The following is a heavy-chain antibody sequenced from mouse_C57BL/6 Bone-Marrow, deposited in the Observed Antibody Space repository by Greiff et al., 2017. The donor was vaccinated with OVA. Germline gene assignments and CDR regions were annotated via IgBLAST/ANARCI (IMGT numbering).Heavy chain of an antibody. CDR1: GFSLSTFGMG. CDR3: ARIRWWLQTDFDV. J-gene: IGHJ1*03. CDR2: IWWDDDK. D-gene: IGHD1-1*02. V-gene: IGHV8-8*01. Sequence: QVTLKVSGPGILQPSPTLSLTCSFSGFSLSTFGMGVGWIRQPSGKGLEWLAHIWWDDDKYYNTALKSRLSISKDTSNNQVFLRIANVDTADTATYYCARIRWWLQTDFDVWGTGTTVTVSS.